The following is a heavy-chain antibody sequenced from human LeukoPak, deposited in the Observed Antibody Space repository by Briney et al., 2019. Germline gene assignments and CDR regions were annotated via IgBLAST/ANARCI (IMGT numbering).Heavy chain of an antibody. D-gene: IGHD6-13*01. CDR3: ARARYSSSWFDFDY. CDR1: GGSISSYY. V-gene: IGHV4-59*01. J-gene: IGHJ4*02. CDR2: IYYSGST. Sequence: PSETLSLTCTVSGGSISSYYWSWIRQPPGKGLEWIGYIYYSGSTNYNPSLKSRVTISVDTSKNQFSLKLSSVTAADTAVYYCARARYSSSWFDFDYWGQGTLVTVSS.